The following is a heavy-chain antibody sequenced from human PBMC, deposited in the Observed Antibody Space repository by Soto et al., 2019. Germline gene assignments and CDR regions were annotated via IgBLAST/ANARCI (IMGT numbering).Heavy chain of an antibody. J-gene: IGHJ4*02. V-gene: IGHV3-23*01. D-gene: IGHD3-22*01. CDR3: AKEHDSSGYRNGGY. CDR1: GFTFSSYA. CDR2: ISGSGGST. Sequence: LRLSCAASGFTFSSYAMSWVRQAPGKGLEWVSAISGSGGSTYYADSVKGRFTISRDNSKNTLYLQMNSLRAEDTAVYYCAKEHDSSGYRNGGYRGQRTLVTVSS.